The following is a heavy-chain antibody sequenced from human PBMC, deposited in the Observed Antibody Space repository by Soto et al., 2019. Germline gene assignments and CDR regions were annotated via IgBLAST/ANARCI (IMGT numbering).Heavy chain of an antibody. Sequence: QVQLVESGGGVVQPGRSLRLSCAASGFTFSSYAMHWVRQSPGKGLEWVAVISYDGSNKYYADSVKGRFTISRDNSKNRLYLQMNSLRAEDTAVCYCARDVGATNGEDYWGQGTLVTVSS. D-gene: IGHD1-26*01. CDR3: ARDVGATNGEDY. CDR1: GFTFSSYA. CDR2: ISYDGSNK. J-gene: IGHJ4*02. V-gene: IGHV3-30-3*01.